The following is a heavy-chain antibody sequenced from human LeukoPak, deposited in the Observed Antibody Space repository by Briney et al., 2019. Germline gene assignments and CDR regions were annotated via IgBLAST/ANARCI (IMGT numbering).Heavy chain of an antibody. CDR2: IYYSGST. CDR3: ARGKSGSYSNWFDP. Sequence: SETLSLTCTVSGGSISSSSYYWGWIRQPPGKGLEWIGSIYYSGSTYYIPSLKSRVTISVDTSKNQFSLKLSSVTAADTAVYYCARGKSGSYSNWFDPWGQGALVTVSS. CDR1: GGSISSSSYY. V-gene: IGHV4-39*01. D-gene: IGHD1-26*01. J-gene: IGHJ5*02.